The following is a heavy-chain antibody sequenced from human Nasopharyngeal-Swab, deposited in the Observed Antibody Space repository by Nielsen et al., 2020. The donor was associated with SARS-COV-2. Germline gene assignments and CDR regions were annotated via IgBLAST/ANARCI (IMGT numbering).Heavy chain of an antibody. D-gene: IGHD3-3*01. J-gene: IGHJ5*02. CDR2: ISGSGGST. Sequence: GGSLRLSCAASGFTFSSYAMSWVRQAPGKGLEWVSAISGSGGSTYYADSVKGRFTISRDKAKNSLYLQMNSLRAEDTAVYYCARDDRYDFWSGYINWFDPWGQGTLVTASS. CDR3: ARDDRYDFWSGYINWFDP. CDR1: GFTFSSYA. V-gene: IGHV3-23*01.